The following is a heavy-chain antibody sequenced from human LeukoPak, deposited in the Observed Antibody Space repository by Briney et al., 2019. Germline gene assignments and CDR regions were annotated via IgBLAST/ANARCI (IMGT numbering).Heavy chain of an antibody. Sequence: SGGSLRLSCAAPGFTFSSYAMSWVRQAPGKGLEWASAISGSGGSTYYADSVKGRFTISRDNAKNTLYLQMNSLRAEGTAVYYCAKRQWDYWGQGTLVTVSS. CDR3: AKRQWDY. J-gene: IGHJ4*02. V-gene: IGHV3-23*01. CDR1: GFTFSSYA. CDR2: ISGSGGST. D-gene: IGHD6-19*01.